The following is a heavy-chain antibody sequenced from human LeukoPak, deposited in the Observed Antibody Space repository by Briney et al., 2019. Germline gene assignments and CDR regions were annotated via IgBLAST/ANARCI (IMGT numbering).Heavy chain of an antibody. CDR2: ITRSGTYI. CDR1: GFTFSDYY. V-gene: IGHV3-11*04. CDR3: ARDPYSGNYGNDYYYYMDV. Sequence: PGGSLRLSCAASGFTFSDYYMSWIRQAPGKAMEWVSSITRSGTYIFYADSVKGRFTISRDNAKNSLYLQMDSLGPEDTAVYYCARDPYSGNYGNDYYYYMDVWGKGTTVTISS. D-gene: IGHD1-26*01. J-gene: IGHJ6*03.